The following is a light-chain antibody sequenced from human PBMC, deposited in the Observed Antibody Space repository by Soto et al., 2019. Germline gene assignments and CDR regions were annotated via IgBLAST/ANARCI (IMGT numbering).Light chain of an antibody. J-gene: IGLJ2*01. CDR1: SGHRNYA. Sequence: QLVLTQSPSASASLGASVTLTCTLSSGHRNYAIAWHQQQPEKGPRYLMKVKIDGSHNKGDGIPDRFSGSSSGAERYLTISSLQSEDEANYSSQTWGPGIRVFGGGTKLTVL. CDR3: QTWGPGIRV. V-gene: IGLV4-69*01. CDR2: VKIDGSH.